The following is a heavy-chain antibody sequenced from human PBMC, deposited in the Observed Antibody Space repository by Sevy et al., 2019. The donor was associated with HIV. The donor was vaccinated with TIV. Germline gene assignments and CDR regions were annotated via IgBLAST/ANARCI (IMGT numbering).Heavy chain of an antibody. Sequence: ASVKVSCKVSGYTLTALSMHWVRQAPGKGLEWMGTFDPEDGETRFAQKFQGRVTMTEDTSTDTAYMELSSLRSDDTAIYYCARVPTYYYGSATYFESWGQGTLVTVSS. CDR2: FDPEDGET. CDR3: ARVPTYYYGSATYFES. V-gene: IGHV1-24*01. J-gene: IGHJ4*02. CDR1: GYTLTALS. D-gene: IGHD3-10*01.